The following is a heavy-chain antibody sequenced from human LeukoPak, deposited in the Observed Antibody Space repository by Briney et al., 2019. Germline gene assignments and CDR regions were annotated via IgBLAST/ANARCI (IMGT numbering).Heavy chain of an antibody. J-gene: IGHJ5*02. CDR2: IYDSGST. CDR3: ARHYGP. D-gene: IGHD3-10*01. CDR1: GFSFSSYA. V-gene: IGHV4-39*01. Sequence: GSLRLSCAASGFSFSSYAMTWARQAPVKGLEWIGSIYDSGSTYYNPSLKSRVTISVDTSKNQFSLKLNSVTAADTAVYYCARHYGPWGQGTLVTVSS.